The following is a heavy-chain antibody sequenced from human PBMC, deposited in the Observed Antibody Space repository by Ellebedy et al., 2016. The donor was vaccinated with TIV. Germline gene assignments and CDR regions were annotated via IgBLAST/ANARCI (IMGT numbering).Heavy chain of an antibody. J-gene: IGHJ1*01. CDR3: ARDVLFGEIWP. CDR2: INIDGSSP. D-gene: IGHD3-10*01. Sequence: GGSLRLSCAASGFTFSNYWMHWVRQAPGKGPVWVSRINIDGSSPTYADSVKGRFTVSRDNAKNTLYLQMNSLRAEDTAVYYCARDVLFGEIWPWGQGTLVTVSS. V-gene: IGHV3-74*03. CDR1: GFTFSNYW.